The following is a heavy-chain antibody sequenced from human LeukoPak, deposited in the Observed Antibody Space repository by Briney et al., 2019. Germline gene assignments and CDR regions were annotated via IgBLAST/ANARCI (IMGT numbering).Heavy chain of an antibody. CDR1: GGSISSGRHY. Sequence: SETLSLTCTVSGGSISSGRHYWGWIRQPPGKGLEWIGSIHYSGSTYYSPSLKSRVTISVDTSKNQFSLKLSSVTAADTAVYYCARELDRQWFDPWGQGTLVTVSS. J-gene: IGHJ5*02. CDR3: ARELDRQWFDP. V-gene: IGHV4-39*07. D-gene: IGHD3-22*01. CDR2: IHYSGST.